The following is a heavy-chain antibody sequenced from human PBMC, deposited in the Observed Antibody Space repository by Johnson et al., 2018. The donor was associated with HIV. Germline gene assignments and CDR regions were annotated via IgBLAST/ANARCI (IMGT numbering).Heavy chain of an antibody. V-gene: IGHV3-66*03. J-gene: IGHJ3*02. D-gene: IGHD6-6*01. CDR3: ASAYSSSAWNTDYAFDI. CDR1: GFTVSSNY. Sequence: VQLVESGGGLIQPGGSLRLSCAASGFTVSSNYMSWVRQAPGKGLEWVSVIYSGGSTYYADSVKGRFTLSRDNSKNTLYLQMNSLRAEDTAVYYCASAYSSSAWNTDYAFDIWDHGEGVTVSS. CDR2: IYSGGST.